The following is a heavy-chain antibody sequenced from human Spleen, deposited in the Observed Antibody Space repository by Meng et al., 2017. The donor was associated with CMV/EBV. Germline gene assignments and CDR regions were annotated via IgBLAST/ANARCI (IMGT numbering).Heavy chain of an antibody. Sequence: SETLSLTCTVSGGSISVSSYYWGWIRQPPGKGLEWIGIIYYSGSTYYNASLKSRVTISVDTSKNQFSLKLSSVTAADTAVYYCARLQFLGWLFQSYFDYWGQGTLVTVSS. D-gene: IGHD3-3*01. CDR3: ARLQFLGWLFQSYFDY. CDR1: GGSISVSSYY. CDR2: IYYSGST. J-gene: IGHJ4*02. V-gene: IGHV4-39*01.